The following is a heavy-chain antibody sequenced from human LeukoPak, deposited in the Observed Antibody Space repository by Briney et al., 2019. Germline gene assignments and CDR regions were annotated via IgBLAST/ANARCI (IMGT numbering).Heavy chain of an antibody. J-gene: IGHJ6*02. V-gene: IGHV4-61*01. CDR3: AGDLVEYYGSRSYTEVYYYGMDV. D-gene: IGHD3-10*01. CDR2: IYYSGST. CDR1: GGSISSGSYY. Sequence: SETLSLTCAVSGGSISSGSYYWSWIRQRPGKGLEWIGYIYYSGSTNYNPSLKSRVTISVDTSKNQFSLKLSSVTAADTAVYYCAGDLVEYYGSRSYTEVYYYGMDVWGQGTTVTVSS.